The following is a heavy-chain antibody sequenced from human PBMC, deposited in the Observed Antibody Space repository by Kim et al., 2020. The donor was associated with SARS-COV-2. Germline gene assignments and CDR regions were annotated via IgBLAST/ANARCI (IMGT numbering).Heavy chain of an antibody. V-gene: IGHV3-9*01. Sequence: DSVKGRCTISGDNAKHSLYLQMNSLRAEDTALYYCAKDISSGWQPQYYFDYWGQGTLVTVSS. J-gene: IGHJ4*02. CDR3: AKDISSGWQPQYYFDY. D-gene: IGHD6-19*01.